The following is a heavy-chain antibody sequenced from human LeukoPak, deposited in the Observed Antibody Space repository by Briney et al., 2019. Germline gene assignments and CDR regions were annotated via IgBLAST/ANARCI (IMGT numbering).Heavy chain of an antibody. V-gene: IGHV3-30-3*01. CDR1: GFTFSSYA. Sequence: PGRSLRLSCAASGFTFSSYAMHWVRQAPGKGLEWVAVISYDGSNKYYADSVKGRFTISRDNSKNTLYLQMNSLRAEDTAVYYCARGVHYYDSSGYPRYWGQGTLVTVSS. J-gene: IGHJ4*02. CDR2: ISYDGSNK. CDR3: ARGVHYYDSSGYPRY. D-gene: IGHD3-22*01.